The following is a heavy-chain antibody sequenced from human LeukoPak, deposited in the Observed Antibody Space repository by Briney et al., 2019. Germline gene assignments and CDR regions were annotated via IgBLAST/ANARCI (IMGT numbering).Heavy chain of an antibody. Sequence: RGSLRLSCAASGFTLSDYYVDWVRQAPGKGLEWIGRSKNRAQNYITQYAAFVQGRFTISRDDSKNSLYLQINTLKTEDTAVYYCARDDGGQGDYWGQGTLVTVSS. D-gene: IGHD2-15*01. V-gene: IGHV3-72*01. CDR1: GFTLSDYY. J-gene: IGHJ4*02. CDR2: SKNRAQNYIT. CDR3: ARDDGGQGDY.